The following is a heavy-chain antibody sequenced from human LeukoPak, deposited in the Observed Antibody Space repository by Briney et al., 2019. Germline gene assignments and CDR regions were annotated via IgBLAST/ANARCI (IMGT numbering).Heavy chain of an antibody. CDR2: IRYDGSNK. CDR3: ARGYSSGWPHYFDY. D-gene: IGHD6-19*01. V-gene: IGHV3-30*02. Sequence: GGSLRLSCAASGFTFSSYGMHWVRQAPGKGLDWLAFIRYDGSNKYYADSVKGRFTISRDNAKNSLYLQMSSLRAEDTAVYYCARGYSSGWPHYFDYWGQGTLVTVSS. J-gene: IGHJ4*02. CDR1: GFTFSSYG.